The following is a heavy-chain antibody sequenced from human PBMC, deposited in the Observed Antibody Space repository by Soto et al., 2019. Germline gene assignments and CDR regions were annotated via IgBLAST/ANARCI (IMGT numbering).Heavy chain of an antibody. V-gene: IGHV4-4*02. D-gene: IGHD1-1*01. J-gene: IGHJ6*02. CDR1: GGSISSSNW. CDR2: IYHSGST. CDR3: ARDRKWIQLDYYYGMDV. Sequence: SETLSLACAVSGGSISSSNWWSWVRQPPGKGLEWIGEIYHSGSTNYNPSLKSRVTISVDKSKNQFSLKLSSVTAADTAVYYCARDRKWIQLDYYYGMDVWGQGTTVTVSS.